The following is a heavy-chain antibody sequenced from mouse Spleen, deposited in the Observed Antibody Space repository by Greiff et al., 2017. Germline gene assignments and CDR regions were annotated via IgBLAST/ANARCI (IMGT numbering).Heavy chain of an antibody. CDR2: INSNGGSS. CDR3: ARQHTPGAMDY. CDR1: GFTFSSYA. J-gene: IGHJ4*01. V-gene: IGHV5-6-2*01. D-gene: IGHD5-1-1*01. Sequence: EVKLVESGGGLVKPGGSLKLSCAASGFTFSSYAMSWVRQTPEKRLEWVAAINSNGGSSYYPDTVKDRFTISRDNAKNTLYLQMSSLRSEDTALYYCARQHTPGAMDYWGQGTSVTVSS.